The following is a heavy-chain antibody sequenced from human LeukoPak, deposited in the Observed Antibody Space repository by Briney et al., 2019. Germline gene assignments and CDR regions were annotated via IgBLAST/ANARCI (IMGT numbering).Heavy chain of an antibody. V-gene: IGHV3-21*04. CDR3: AKASIVVVPALKY. Sequence: GGSLRLSCTASGFTFSSYSLNWVRQAPGKGLEWVSSVSTGSNYIYYADSVKGRFTISRDNDKNSLYLQMNSLRAEDTAVYYCAKASIVVVPALKYWGQGTLVTVSS. CDR2: VSTGSNYI. J-gene: IGHJ4*02. CDR1: GFTFSSYS. D-gene: IGHD2-2*01.